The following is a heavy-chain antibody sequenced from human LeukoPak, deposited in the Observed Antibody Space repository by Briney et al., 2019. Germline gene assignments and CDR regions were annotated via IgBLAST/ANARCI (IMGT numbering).Heavy chain of an antibody. CDR3: AKTGAALESLVGELLYFDY. J-gene: IGHJ4*02. CDR1: GFTFSSYA. CDR2: ISGSGGST. V-gene: IGHV3-23*01. Sequence: GGSLRLSCAASGFTFSSYAMSWVRQAPGKGLEWVSAISGSGGSTYYADSVKGRFTISRDNSKNTLYLQMNSLRAEDTAVYYCAKTGAALESLVGELLYFDYWGQGTLVTVSS. D-gene: IGHD3-10*01.